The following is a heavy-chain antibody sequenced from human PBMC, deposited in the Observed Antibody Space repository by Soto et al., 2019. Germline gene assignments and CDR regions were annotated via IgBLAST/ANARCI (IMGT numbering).Heavy chain of an antibody. V-gene: IGHV4-61*01. CDR3: ARDIVVVVAATPPYYGMDV. Sequence: LSLTCTVSGGSVSSGSYYWSWIRQPPGKGLEWIGYIYYSGSTNYNPSLKSRVTISVDTSKNQFSLKLSSVTAADTAVYYCARDIVVVVAATPPYYGMDVWGQGTTVTVS. J-gene: IGHJ6*02. CDR2: IYYSGST. CDR1: GGSVSSGSYY. D-gene: IGHD2-15*01.